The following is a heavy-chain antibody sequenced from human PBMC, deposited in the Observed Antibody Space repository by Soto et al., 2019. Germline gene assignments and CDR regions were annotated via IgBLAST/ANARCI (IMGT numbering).Heavy chain of an antibody. CDR2: ISYDGSNK. V-gene: IGHV3-30-3*01. Sequence: GGSLRLSCAASGFTFSSYAMHWVRQAPGKGLEWVADISYDGSNKYYADSVKGRFTISRDNSKKTLYLQMNSLRAEDTAVYYCARDVGQSSSFAPYSCYYCGMDVWGQGTTVTVSS. D-gene: IGHD6-13*01. CDR1: GFTFSSYA. J-gene: IGHJ6*02. CDR3: ARDVGQSSSFAPYSCYYCGMDV.